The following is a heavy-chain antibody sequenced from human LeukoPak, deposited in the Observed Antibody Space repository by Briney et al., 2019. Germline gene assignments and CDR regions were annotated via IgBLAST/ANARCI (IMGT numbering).Heavy chain of an antibody. V-gene: IGHV5-51*01. Sequence: GESLKISCKGSGYSFTSYWIGWVRQMPGKGLEWMGIIYPGDSDTRYSPSFQGQVTISADKSISTAYLQWSSLKASDTAMYYCARQPEYCSSSSCYAVDPWGQGTLVTVSS. CDR3: ARQPEYCSSSSCYAVDP. J-gene: IGHJ5*02. CDR1: GYSFTSYW. D-gene: IGHD2-2*01. CDR2: IYPGDSDT.